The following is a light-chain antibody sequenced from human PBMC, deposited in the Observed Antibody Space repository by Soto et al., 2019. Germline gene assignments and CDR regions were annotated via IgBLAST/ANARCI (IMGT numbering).Light chain of an antibody. CDR2: YDD. J-gene: IGLJ7*01. CDR3: ATWDDSLRRVL. V-gene: IGLV1-36*01. Sequence: QLVLTQPPSLSEAPRQRVTISCSGSSSNVGNNFVSWYQQLPGKAPKLLIYYDDLLPSGVSDRFSGSKSGTSASLAISGLQSEDEADYYCATWDDSLRRVLFGGGTQLTVL. CDR1: SSNVGNNF.